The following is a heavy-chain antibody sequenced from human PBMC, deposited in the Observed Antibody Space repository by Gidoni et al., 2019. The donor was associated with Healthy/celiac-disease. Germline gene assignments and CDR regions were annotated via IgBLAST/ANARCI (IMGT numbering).Heavy chain of an antibody. J-gene: IGHJ6*02. CDR2: IYYSGST. CDR1: GGSISSSSYY. D-gene: IGHD3-16*01. CDR3: ARLGRGGTYYYYGMDV. V-gene: IGHV4-39*01. Sequence: QLQLQESGPGLVKPSETLSLTCTVSGGSISSSSYYWGWIRQPPGKGLEWIGSIYYSGSTYYNPSLKSRVTISVDTSKNQFSLKLSSVTAADTAVYYCARLGRGGTYYYYGMDVWGQGTTVTVSS.